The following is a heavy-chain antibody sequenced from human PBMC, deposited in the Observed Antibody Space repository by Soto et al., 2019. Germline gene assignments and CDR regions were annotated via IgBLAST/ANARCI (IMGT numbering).Heavy chain of an antibody. J-gene: IGHJ6*02. V-gene: IGHV4-31*03. Sequence: SETLSLTCTVSGDSIGSGAYYWSWIRQHPGKGLEWIGYIYHSGGTYYTPSLQSRVNISVDTSKNQFSLNLTSVTAADTAVYYCARATYYDFWSEDGMDVWGQGTTVTVSS. D-gene: IGHD3-3*01. CDR2: IYHSGGT. CDR3: ARATYYDFWSEDGMDV. CDR1: GDSIGSGAYY.